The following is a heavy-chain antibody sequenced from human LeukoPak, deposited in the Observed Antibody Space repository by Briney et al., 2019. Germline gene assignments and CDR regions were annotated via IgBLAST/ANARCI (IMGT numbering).Heavy chain of an antibody. CDR1: GFTFSSYS. V-gene: IGHV3-21*01. J-gene: IGHJ4*02. CDR2: ISSSSSYI. CDR3: ARDRSWYYYGSGELDY. Sequence: NPGGSLRLSCAASGFTFSSYSMNWVRQAPGKGLEWVSSISSSSSYIYYADSVKGRFTISRDNAKNSLYLQMNSLRAEDTAVYYCARDRSWYYYGSGELDYWGQGTLVTVSS. D-gene: IGHD3-10*01.